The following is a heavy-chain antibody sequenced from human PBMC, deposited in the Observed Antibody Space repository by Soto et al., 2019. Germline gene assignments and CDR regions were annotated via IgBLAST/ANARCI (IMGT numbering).Heavy chain of an antibody. J-gene: IGHJ5*02. Sequence: ASVKVSCKASGYTFTGYYMHWVRQAPGQGLEWMGWINPNSGGTNYAQKFQGWVTMTRDTSISTAYMELSRLRSDDTAVYYCAREYSSTDLKSNWFDPWGQGTLVTVSS. CDR3: AREYSSTDLKSNWFDP. CDR2: INPNSGGT. CDR1: GYTFTGYY. V-gene: IGHV1-2*04. D-gene: IGHD6-13*01.